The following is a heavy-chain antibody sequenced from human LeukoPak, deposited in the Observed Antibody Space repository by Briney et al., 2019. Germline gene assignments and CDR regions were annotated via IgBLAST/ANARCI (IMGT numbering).Heavy chain of an antibody. V-gene: IGHV1-46*01. D-gene: IGHD3-22*01. Sequence: ASVKVSCXASGYTFTSYYIHWVRQAPGQGLAWMGIINPSGGSTSYAQKFQGRVTMSRDTSTSTVYMELSSLRSEDTAVYYCAREGLNSSGYYPYFDYWGQGTLVTVSS. CDR2: INPSGGST. CDR1: GYTFTSYY. J-gene: IGHJ4*02. CDR3: AREGLNSSGYYPYFDY.